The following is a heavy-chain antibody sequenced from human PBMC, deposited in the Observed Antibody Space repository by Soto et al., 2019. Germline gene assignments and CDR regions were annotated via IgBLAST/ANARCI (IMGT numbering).Heavy chain of an antibody. V-gene: IGHV3-30-3*01. Sequence: SLRLSCAASGFTFSSYAMHGVRQAAGKGLEWVAVISYDGSNKYYADSVKGRFTISRDNSKNTLYLQMNSLRAEDTAVYYCAREVVPAADYYYYGMDVWGQGTTVTVSS. CDR2: ISYDGSNK. J-gene: IGHJ6*02. CDR3: AREVVPAADYYYYGMDV. CDR1: GFTFSSYA. D-gene: IGHD2-2*01.